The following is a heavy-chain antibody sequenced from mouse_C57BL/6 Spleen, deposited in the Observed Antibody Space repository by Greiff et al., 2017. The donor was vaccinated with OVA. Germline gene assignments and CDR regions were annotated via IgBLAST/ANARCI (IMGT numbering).Heavy chain of an antibody. CDR1: GYTFNTYP. V-gene: IGHV1-47*01. CDR3: ERGPSRGGCAY. CDR2: FDPYNDDT. Sequence: QVQLQQSGAELVKPGASVKMSCTASGYTFNTYPIEWMKQNHGKSLEWIGNFDPYNDDTEYAEKFKGKATLTVEKSSNTVYLELSRLTSDDSAVYYYERGPSRGGCAYWGQGTLVTVSA. J-gene: IGHJ3*01.